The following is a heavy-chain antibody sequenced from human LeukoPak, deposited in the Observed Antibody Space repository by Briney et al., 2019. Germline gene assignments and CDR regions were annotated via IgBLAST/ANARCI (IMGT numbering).Heavy chain of an antibody. CDR2: IYYSGST. Sequence: SETLSLTCTVSGGSISSSSYYWGWIRQPPGKGLEWIGSIYYSGSTYYNPSLKSRVTISVDTSKNQFSLKLSSVTAADTAVYYCARGLGVDWNYVSWFDPWGQGTLVTVSS. J-gene: IGHJ5*02. CDR1: GGSISSSSYY. V-gene: IGHV4-39*07. CDR3: ARGLGVDWNYVSWFDP. D-gene: IGHD1-7*01.